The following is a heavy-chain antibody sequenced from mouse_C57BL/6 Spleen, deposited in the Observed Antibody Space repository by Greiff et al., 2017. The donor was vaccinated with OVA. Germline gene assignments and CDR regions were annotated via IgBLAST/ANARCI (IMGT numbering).Heavy chain of an antibody. CDR2: IDPETGGT. V-gene: IGHV1-15*01. Sequence: QVQLKESGAELVRPGASVTLSCKASGYTFTDYEMHWVKQTPVHGLEWIGAIDPETGGTAYNQKFKGKAILTADKSSSTAYMELRSLTSEDSAVYYCTKTTVVAPYYFDYWGQGTTLTVSS. D-gene: IGHD1-1*01. J-gene: IGHJ2*01. CDR1: GYTFTDYE. CDR3: TKTTVVAPYYFDY.